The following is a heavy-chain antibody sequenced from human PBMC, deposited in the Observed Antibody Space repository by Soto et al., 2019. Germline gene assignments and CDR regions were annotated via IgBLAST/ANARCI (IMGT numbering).Heavy chain of an antibody. J-gene: IGHJ6*02. V-gene: IGHV4-59*01. CDR3: ATGLVVPANYFNYGVDV. CDR1: GGSFDNYY. D-gene: IGHD6-6*01. CDR2: IFYRGSS. Sequence: QVQLQESGPGLVKPSETLSLACTVSGGSFDNYYWSWIRQPPGGGLEWIGYIFYRGSSNYNPSLTSRVTLSIDPSKHQLALKSGYVTAADSAVYYCATGLVVPANYFNYGVDVWGHGTAVTVSS.